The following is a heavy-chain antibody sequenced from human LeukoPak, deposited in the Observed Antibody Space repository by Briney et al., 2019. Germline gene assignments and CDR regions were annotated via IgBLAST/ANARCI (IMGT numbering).Heavy chain of an antibody. CDR3: AKDSGSGWYYPDS. V-gene: IGHV3-30*18. CDR1: GFTFSSYG. J-gene: IGHJ5*01. D-gene: IGHD6-19*01. Sequence: GGSLRLSCAASGFTFSSYGMHWVRQAPGKGLEWVAVISYDGSNKYYADSVKGRFTISRDNSKNTLYLQMNSLRAEDTAVYYCAKDSGSGWYYPDSWGQGTLVTVSS. CDR2: ISYDGSNK.